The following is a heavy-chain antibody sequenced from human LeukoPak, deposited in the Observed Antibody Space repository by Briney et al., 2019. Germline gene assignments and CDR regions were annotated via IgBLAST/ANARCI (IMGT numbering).Heavy chain of an antibody. CDR2: INHSGST. Sequence: ASETLSLTCAVYGGSFSGYYWSWIRQPPGKGLEWIGEINHSGSTNYNPSLKSRVTISVDTSENQFSLKLSSVTAADTAVYYCARDMRPLTKGYDFWSGYPDLGFDYWGQGTLVTVSS. CDR1: GGSFSGYY. D-gene: IGHD3-3*01. V-gene: IGHV4-34*01. J-gene: IGHJ4*02. CDR3: ARDMRPLTKGYDFWSGYPDLGFDY.